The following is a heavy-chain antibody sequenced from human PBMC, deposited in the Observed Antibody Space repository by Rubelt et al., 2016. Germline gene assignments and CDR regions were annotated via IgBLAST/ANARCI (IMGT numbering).Heavy chain of an antibody. J-gene: IGHJ4*02. V-gene: IGHV1-18*01. CDR1: GYTFTSYG. CDR2: ISAYNGNT. Sequence: KASGYTFTSYGISWVRQAPGQGLEWMGWISAYNGNTNYAQKLQGRVTMTTDTSTSTAYMELRSLRSDDTAVYYCARPAYDYVWSELDYWGQGTLVTVSS. D-gene: IGHD3-16*01. CDR3: ARPAYDYVWSELDY.